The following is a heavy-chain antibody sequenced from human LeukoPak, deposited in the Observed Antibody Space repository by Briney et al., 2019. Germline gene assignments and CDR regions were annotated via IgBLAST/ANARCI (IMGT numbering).Heavy chain of an antibody. CDR1: GFTVNSNY. D-gene: IGHD6-13*01. V-gene: IGHV3-53*04. CDR2: LYSGGST. J-gene: IGHJ4*02. Sequence: GGSLRLSCAASGFTVNSNYMSWVRQAPGKGLELVSVLYSGGSTFYADSVKGRFTISRHNSENTLYLQMNSLRVEDTAVYYCARARRYRSSWYHDYWGQGSLVTVSS. CDR3: ARARRYRSSWYHDY.